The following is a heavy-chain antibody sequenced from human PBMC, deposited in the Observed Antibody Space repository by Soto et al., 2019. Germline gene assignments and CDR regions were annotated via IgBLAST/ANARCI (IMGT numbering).Heavy chain of an antibody. Sequence: QVQLVQSGAEVKKPGASVKVSCKASGYIFTSYYIHWVRQAPGQGLEWMGWINPFDGSRMFAQSFQGRVIXTXDXXTSTVYMEVSSLRSEDTAVYYCSRVDPGETSPFDHWGQGTLVTVSS. D-gene: IGHD3-10*01. V-gene: IGHV1-46*03. CDR3: SRVDPGETSPFDH. CDR1: GYIFTSYY. CDR2: INPFDGSR. J-gene: IGHJ4*02.